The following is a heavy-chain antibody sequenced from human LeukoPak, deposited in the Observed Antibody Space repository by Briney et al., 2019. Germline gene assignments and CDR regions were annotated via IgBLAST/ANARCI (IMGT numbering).Heavy chain of an antibody. CDR3: ARVRIQLDAFDI. CDR1: GGTFSSYA. Sequence: SVKVSCKASGGTFSSYAISWVRQAPGQGLEWMGGIIPIFGTANYAQKFQGRVTITTDEPTSTAYMELSSLRSEDTAVYYCARVRIQLDAFDIWGQGTMVTVSS. J-gene: IGHJ3*02. D-gene: IGHD5-18*01. V-gene: IGHV1-69*05. CDR2: IIPIFGTA.